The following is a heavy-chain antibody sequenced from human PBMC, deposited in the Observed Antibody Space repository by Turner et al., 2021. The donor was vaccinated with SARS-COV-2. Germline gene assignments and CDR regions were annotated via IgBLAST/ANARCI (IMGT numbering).Heavy chain of an antibody. V-gene: IGHV3-33*01. D-gene: IGHD3-22*01. CDR1: GFTFSNHC. Sequence: QVQLVDSGGGVVKPRRSLRLYCEESGFTFSNHCMHWARQAPGKGLEWVTIIWNDGSNKYYTDSVRGRFTISRDNSKNTLYLQMNSLRAEDTAGYYCARGCGGSSGCFLIDYWGQGTLVTVSS. CDR3: ARGCGGSSGCFLIDY. J-gene: IGHJ4*02. CDR2: IWNDGSNK.